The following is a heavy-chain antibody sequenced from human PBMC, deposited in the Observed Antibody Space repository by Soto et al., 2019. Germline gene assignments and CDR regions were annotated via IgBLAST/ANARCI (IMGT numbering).Heavy chain of an antibody. CDR3: ARGRTRTPVYYYSSGNYYYYGMDV. D-gene: IGHD3-10*01. V-gene: IGHV4-34*01. CDR1: GGSFSGYY. Sequence: PSETLSLTCAVYGGSFSGYYWSCIRQPPGKGLEWIVEINHSGSTNYNPSLKSRVTISVDTSKNQFSLKLSSVTAADTAVYYCARGRTRTPVYYYSSGNYYYYGMDVWGQGTTVTVSS. J-gene: IGHJ6*02. CDR2: INHSGST.